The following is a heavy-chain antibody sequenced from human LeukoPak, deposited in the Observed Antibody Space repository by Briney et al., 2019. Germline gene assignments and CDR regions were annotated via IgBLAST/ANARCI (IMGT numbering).Heavy chain of an antibody. D-gene: IGHD3-9*01. J-gene: IGHJ4*02. CDR2: IYYSGST. Sequence: PSETLSLTCTVSGGSISSYYWSWLRQPPGKGLEWIGYIYYSGSTHYNPSLNSRVTISVDTSKNQFSLSVTSVTAADTAIYYCGKTDIYFNPIDYWGPGSLVTVSS. CDR1: GGSISSYY. V-gene: IGHV4-59*12. CDR3: GKTDIYFNPIDY.